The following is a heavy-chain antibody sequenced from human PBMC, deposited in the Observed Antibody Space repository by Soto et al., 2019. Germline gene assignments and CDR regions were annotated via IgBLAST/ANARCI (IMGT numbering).Heavy chain of an antibody. D-gene: IGHD6-6*01. CDR2: INHSGST. V-gene: IGHV4-34*01. CDR3: ARVSSSSRARFDY. J-gene: IGHJ4*02. Sequence: SETLSLTCAVYGGSFSGYYWIWIRQPPGKGLEWIGEINHSGSTSYNPSLKSRVTISVDTSKNQFSLKLSSVTAADTAVYYCARVSSSSRARFDYWGQGTLVTVSS. CDR1: GGSFSGYY.